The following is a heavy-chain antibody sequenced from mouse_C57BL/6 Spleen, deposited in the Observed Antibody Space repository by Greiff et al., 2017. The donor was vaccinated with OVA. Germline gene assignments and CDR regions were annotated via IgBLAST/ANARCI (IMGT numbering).Heavy chain of an antibody. CDR3: ARRGLRGYAMDY. J-gene: IGHJ4*01. Sequence: QVQLQQSGAELARPGASVKLSCKASGYTFTSYGISWVKQRTGQGLEWIGEIYPRSGNTYYNEKFKGKATLTADKSSSTAYMELRSLTSEDAAVYFCARRGLRGYAMDYWGQGTSVTVSS. V-gene: IGHV1-81*01. D-gene: IGHD2-4*01. CDR2: IYPRSGNT. CDR1: GYTFTSYG.